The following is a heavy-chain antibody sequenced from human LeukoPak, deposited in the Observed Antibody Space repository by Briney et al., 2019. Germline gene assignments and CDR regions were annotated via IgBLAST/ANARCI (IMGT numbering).Heavy chain of an antibody. CDR1: GFTFSSYA. CDR3: ARDPRRWSIAARQSYWFDP. Sequence: HSGGSLRLSCAASGFTFSSYAMHWVRQAPGKGLEWVAVISYDGSNKYYADSVKGRFTISRDNSKNTLYLQMNSLRAEDTAVYYCARDPRRWSIAARQSYWFDPWGQGTLVTVSS. V-gene: IGHV3-30-3*01. CDR2: ISYDGSNK. D-gene: IGHD6-6*01. J-gene: IGHJ5*02.